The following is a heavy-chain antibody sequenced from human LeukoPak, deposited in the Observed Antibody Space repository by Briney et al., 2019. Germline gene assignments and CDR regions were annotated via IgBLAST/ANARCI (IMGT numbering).Heavy chain of an antibody. J-gene: IGHJ3*02. CDR2: ISGSGGTT. CDR3: ATATTVTNAFDI. Sequence: PGGSLRLSCAAFGFTFSSYAMSWVRQAPGKGLEWVSGISGSGGTTYYPDSVKGRFTISRDNSKNTLYLQMNSLRAEDTAVYYCATATTVTNAFDIWGQGTMVTVSS. D-gene: IGHD4-17*01. V-gene: IGHV3-23*01. CDR1: GFTFSSYA.